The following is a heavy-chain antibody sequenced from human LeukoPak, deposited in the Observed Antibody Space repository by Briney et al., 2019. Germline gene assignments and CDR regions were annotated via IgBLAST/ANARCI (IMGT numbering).Heavy chain of an antibody. CDR2: LNFICWYI. Sequence: GSLGPPCGAPGFPLSRYNLNWVPQAPGKGLEGGSSLNFICWYIYLPSSGEGRFPISRDNAKNSLYLQMNSLRVEDTAVYYCAREPGYCSGCNCSGGQGTLVTVSS. J-gene: IGHJ4*02. CDR1: GFPLSRYN. CDR3: AREPGYCSGCNCS. V-gene: IGHV3-21*01. D-gene: IGHD2-15*01.